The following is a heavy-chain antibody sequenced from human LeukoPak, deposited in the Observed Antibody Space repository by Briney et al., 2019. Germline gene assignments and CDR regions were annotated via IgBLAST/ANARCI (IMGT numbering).Heavy chain of an antibody. V-gene: IGHV3-23*01. CDR2: ITDSGGRT. D-gene: IGHD4-17*01. CDR1: GFTFSDFA. Sequence: QPGGSLRLSCAASGFTFSDFAMSWVRRAPGKGLVWVSTITDSGGRTFYADSVKGRFTISRDNSKNTLYLQMNSLRAEDTAVYYCARGVYSSVTLPPYFDYWGQGTLVTVSS. J-gene: IGHJ4*02. CDR3: ARGVYSSVTLPPYFDY.